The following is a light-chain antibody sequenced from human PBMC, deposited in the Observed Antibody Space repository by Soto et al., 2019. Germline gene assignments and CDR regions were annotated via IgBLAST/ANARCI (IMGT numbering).Light chain of an antibody. CDR3: QHYDSFWS. Sequence: AIRMTQSPSSFSASTGDRFTITCRASQGISSYLAWYQQKPGKAPKLLVYDASTLETGVPSRFSGSGSGAEFTLTITGLQPEDIATYSCQHYDSFWSFGQGTKVDIK. CDR1: QGISSY. J-gene: IGKJ1*01. V-gene: IGKV1-8*01. CDR2: DAS.